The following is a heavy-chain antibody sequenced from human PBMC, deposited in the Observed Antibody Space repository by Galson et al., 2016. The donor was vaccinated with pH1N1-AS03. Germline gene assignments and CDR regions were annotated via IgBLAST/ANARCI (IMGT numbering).Heavy chain of an antibody. J-gene: IGHJ6*02. Sequence: SLRLSCAASGFTFRSYEMNWVRQAPGKGLEWVSYISSSGSTIYYADSVKGRFTLPRDNAKNSLYLQMNSLRAEDTAVYYCARVGVVGPPYGMDVWGQGTTVTVSS. CDR3: ARVGVVGPPYGMDV. D-gene: IGHD2-15*01. CDR2: ISSSGSTI. V-gene: IGHV3-48*03. CDR1: GFTFRSYE.